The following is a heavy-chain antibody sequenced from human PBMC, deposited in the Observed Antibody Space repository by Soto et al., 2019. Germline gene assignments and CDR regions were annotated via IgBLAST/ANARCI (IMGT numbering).Heavy chain of an antibody. CDR2: INHSGST. CDR3: ARGWGPIVVVERWFAP. Sequence: QVQLQQWGAGLLKPSETLSLTCAVYGGSFSGYYWSWIRQPPGKGLEWIGEINHSGSTNYNPSLKSRVTISVDTSKNQFSLKLSSVTAADTAVYYCARGWGPIVVVERWFAPWGQGTLVTVSS. CDR1: GGSFSGYY. J-gene: IGHJ5*02. V-gene: IGHV4-34*01. D-gene: IGHD2-15*01.